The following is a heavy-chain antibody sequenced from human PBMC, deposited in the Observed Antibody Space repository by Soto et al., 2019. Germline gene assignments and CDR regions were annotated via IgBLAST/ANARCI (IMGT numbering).Heavy chain of an antibody. J-gene: IGHJ6*02. V-gene: IGHV3-23*01. D-gene: IGHD1-26*01. CDR3: AKVGSYYYYGMDV. CDR1: GFTFSSYE. CDR2: ISGSGGST. Sequence: GGSLRLSCAASGFTFSSYEMNWVRQAPGKGLEWVSAISGSGGSTYYADSVKGRFTISRDNSKNTLYLQMNSLRAEDTAVYYCAKVGSYYYYGMDVWGQGTTVTVSS.